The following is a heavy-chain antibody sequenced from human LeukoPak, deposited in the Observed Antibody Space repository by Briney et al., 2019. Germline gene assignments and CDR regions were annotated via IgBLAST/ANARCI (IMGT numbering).Heavy chain of an antibody. V-gene: IGHV3-23*01. CDR1: GFTFSSYA. CDR2: ISGSGGST. D-gene: IGHD6-13*01. J-gene: IGHJ4*02. CDR3: AKALTHSSRWYYFDY. Sequence: GGSLRLSCAASGFTFSSYAMSWVRQAPGKGLEWVSAISGSGGSTYYADSVKGRFTISRDNSKNTLYLQMNSLRAEDTAVYYCAKALTHSSRWYYFDYWGQGTLVPVSS.